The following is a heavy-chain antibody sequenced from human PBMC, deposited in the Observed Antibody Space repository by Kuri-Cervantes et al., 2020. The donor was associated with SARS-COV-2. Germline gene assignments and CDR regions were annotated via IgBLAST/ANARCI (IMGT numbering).Heavy chain of an antibody. D-gene: IGHD3-22*01. CDR1: GFIFSDYF. CDR2: ISYDASNK. Sequence: GESLKISCAASGFIFSDYFLHWVRQAPGKGLEWVAVISYDASNKYYADSVKGRFTISRDNSKNTLYLQMNSLRAEDTAVYYCAKDMYYDSSGFYDAFDIWGQGTMVTVSS. J-gene: IGHJ3*02. CDR3: AKDMYYDSSGFYDAFDI. V-gene: IGHV3-30-3*01.